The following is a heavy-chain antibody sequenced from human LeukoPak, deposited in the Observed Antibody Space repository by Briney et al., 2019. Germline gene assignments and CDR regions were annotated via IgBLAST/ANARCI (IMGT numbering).Heavy chain of an antibody. CDR3: ARPRLGGSYYKYYFDY. V-gene: IGHV4-34*01. J-gene: IGHJ4*02. Sequence: SETLSLTCAVYGGSFSGYYWSWIRQPPGKGLEWIGEINHSGSTNYNPSLKSRVTISVDTSKNQFSLKLSSVTAADTAVYYCARPRLGGSYYKYYFDYWGQGTLVTVSS. CDR1: GGSFSGYY. CDR2: INHSGST. D-gene: IGHD1-26*01.